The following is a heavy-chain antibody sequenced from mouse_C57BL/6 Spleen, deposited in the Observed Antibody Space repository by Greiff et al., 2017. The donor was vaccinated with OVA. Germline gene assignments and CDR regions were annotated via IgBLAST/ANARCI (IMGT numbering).Heavy chain of an antibody. D-gene: IGHD1-1*01. CDR2: IYPGSGST. CDR3: ARYTTVVDPWYFDV. CDR1: GYTFTSYW. V-gene: IGHV1-55*01. J-gene: IGHJ1*03. Sequence: QVQLQQPGAELVKPGASVKMSCKASGYTFTSYWITWVKQRPGQGLEWIGDIYPGSGSTNYNEKFKSKATLTVDTSSSTAYMQLSSLTSEDSAVYYCARYTTVVDPWYFDVWGTGTTVTVS.